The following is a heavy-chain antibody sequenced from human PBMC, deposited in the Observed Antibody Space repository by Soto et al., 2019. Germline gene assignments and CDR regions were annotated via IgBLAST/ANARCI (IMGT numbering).Heavy chain of an antibody. CDR3: AREGLVLVLTTVNSDYYYSAMDV. J-gene: IGHJ6*02. CDR1: GDTFSTCT. Sequence: QVQLVQSGAEVKKPGSSVKVSCKASGDTFSTCTITWMRQAPGQGLEWMGGIIPRSATSNYAQKFQGRVTITADASTSTAYMELRSLRSEDTSVYYCAREGLVLVLTTVNSDYYYSAMDVWGQGTAVTVSS. CDR2: IIPRSATS. D-gene: IGHD4-17*01. V-gene: IGHV1-69*12.